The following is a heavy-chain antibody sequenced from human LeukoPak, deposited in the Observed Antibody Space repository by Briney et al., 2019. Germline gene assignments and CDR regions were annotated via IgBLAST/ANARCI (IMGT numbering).Heavy chain of an antibody. CDR2: IYHSGGT. CDR3: ARVILPHDHTLYYFDY. J-gene: IGHJ4*02. V-gene: IGHV4-38-2*02. Sequence: SETMSLTCTVSGYSISSGYYWGWIRQPPGKGLEWIGSIYHSGGTYYNPSLESRVTISVDTSKNQFSLKLSSVTAADTAVYYCARVILPHDHTLYYFDYWGQGTLVTVSS. CDR1: GYSISSGYY. D-gene: IGHD3-9*01.